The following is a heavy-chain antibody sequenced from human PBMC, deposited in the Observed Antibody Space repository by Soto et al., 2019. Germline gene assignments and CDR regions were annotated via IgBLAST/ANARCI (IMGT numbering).Heavy chain of an antibody. CDR1: GFTFSSYG. Sequence: QVQLVESGGGVVQPGRSLRLSCAASGFTFSSYGMHWVRQAPGKGLEWVAVIWYDGSNKYYADSVKGRFTISRDNSKNTLYLQMNSLRAEDTAVYYCARDVGSSSYNWFDPWGQGTLVTVSS. J-gene: IGHJ5*02. V-gene: IGHV3-33*01. D-gene: IGHD6-13*01. CDR3: ARDVGSSSYNWFDP. CDR2: IWYDGSNK.